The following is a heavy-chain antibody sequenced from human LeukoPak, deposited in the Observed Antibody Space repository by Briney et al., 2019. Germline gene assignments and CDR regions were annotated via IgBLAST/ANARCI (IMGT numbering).Heavy chain of an antibody. CDR1: GYSFTTYW. CDR2: IYPGDSHT. J-gene: IGHJ4*02. CDR3: ARLLGSSSSSWASFDY. D-gene: IGHD6-13*01. Sequence: SGESLKISCKGSGYSFTTYWNGWVRQIPGKGLEWMGIIYPGDSHTIYSPSFRGQVTMSADKSISTAYLQWSSLKASDTAMYYCARLLGSSSSSWASFDYWGQGTLVTVSS. V-gene: IGHV5-51*01.